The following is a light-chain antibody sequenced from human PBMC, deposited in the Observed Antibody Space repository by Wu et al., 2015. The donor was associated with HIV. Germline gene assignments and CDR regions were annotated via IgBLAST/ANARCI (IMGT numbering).Light chain of an antibody. J-gene: IGKJ3*01. CDR2: DAS. CDR3: TTGLHLPPPT. V-gene: IGKV1-39*01. Sequence: DIQMTQSPSSLPASVGDRVTITCRASQNIRSDLNWYQQRPGKAPKLLISDASSLQTGVSSRFSGSGSGTAFTLTISSLQPEDFATYFCTTGLHLPPPTFGPGTTVIIK. CDR1: QNIRSD.